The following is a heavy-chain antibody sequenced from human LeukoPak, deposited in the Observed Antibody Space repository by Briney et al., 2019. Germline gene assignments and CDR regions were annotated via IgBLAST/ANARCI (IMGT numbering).Heavy chain of an antibody. CDR1: GFTFSRYA. Sequence: GGSLRLSCAASGFTFSRYAMTWVRRAPGKGLEWVSTIGDSGGKSYYPDSVKGRFTISRDLSKDTLFLEMHNLRDEDTAVYYCAKGRALWTYDFDSWGQGTLVTVSS. CDR3: AKGRALWTYDFDS. CDR2: IGDSGGKS. J-gene: IGHJ4*02. D-gene: IGHD3/OR15-3a*01. V-gene: IGHV3-23*01.